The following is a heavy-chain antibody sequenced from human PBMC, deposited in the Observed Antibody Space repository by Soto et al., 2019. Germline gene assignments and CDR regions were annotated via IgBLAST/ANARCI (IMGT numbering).Heavy chain of an antibody. V-gene: IGHV5-10-1*01. CDR2: IDPNDSLP. D-gene: IGHD6-25*01. CDR1: GYLFTSHW. J-gene: IGHJ6*02. Sequence: PGESLKISCRGSGYLFTSHWITWVRLTPGKGLEGMGRIDPNDSLPHYSPTVQGNVTISAHKSINTAYLKGSNQKASDYYIYYWTRLNVAAPDYGMDVWGQGTTVTVSS. CDR3: TRLNVAAPDYGMDV.